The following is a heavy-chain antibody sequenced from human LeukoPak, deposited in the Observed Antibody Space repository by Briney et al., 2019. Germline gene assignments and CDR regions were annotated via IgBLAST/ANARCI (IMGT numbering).Heavy chain of an antibody. CDR1: GFTFSHHG. D-gene: IGHD1-1*01. V-gene: IGHV3-21*01. CDR3: ARGWYTDAFDI. J-gene: IGHJ3*02. Sequence: GGSLRLSCAASGFTFSHHGMNWVRQAPGKGLEWVSSITTSSSYIYYADSVEGRFTISRDNAKNSLFLQMNSLRAEGTAVYFCARGWYTDAFDIWGQGTMVTVSS. CDR2: ITTSSSYI.